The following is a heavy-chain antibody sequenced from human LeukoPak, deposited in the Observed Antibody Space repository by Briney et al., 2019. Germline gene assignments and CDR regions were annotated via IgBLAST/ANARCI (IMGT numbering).Heavy chain of an antibody. V-gene: IGHV3-9*01. CDR1: GFIFDDYD. J-gene: IGHJ3*02. Sequence: GGSLRLSCAASGFIFDDYDMYWVRQAPGKGLEWVAGISWNSDTIGYADSVKGRFTISRDNAKNSLYLQMNSLGAEDTAFYYCASDRRSDSSGYAFDIWGQGTMVTVSS. CDR2: ISWNSDTI. CDR3: ASDRRSDSSGYAFDI. D-gene: IGHD3-22*01.